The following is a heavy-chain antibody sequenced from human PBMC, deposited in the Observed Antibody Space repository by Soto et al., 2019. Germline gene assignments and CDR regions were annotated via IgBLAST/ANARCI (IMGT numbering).Heavy chain of an antibody. D-gene: IGHD2-2*01. Sequence: GGSLRLSCAASGFTFSSYAMSWVRQAPGKGLEWVSAISGSGGSTYYADSVKGRFTISRDSSKNTLYLQMNSLRAEDTAVYYCASGDIVVVPAAMTGDWFDPWGQGTLVTVSS. J-gene: IGHJ5*02. CDR2: ISGSGGST. CDR3: ASGDIVVVPAAMTGDWFDP. V-gene: IGHV3-23*01. CDR1: GFTFSSYA.